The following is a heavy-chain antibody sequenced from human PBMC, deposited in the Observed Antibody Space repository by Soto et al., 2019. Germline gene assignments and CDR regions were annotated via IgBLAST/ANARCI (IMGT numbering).Heavy chain of an antibody. J-gene: IGHJ3*01. CDR3: ARDSSTTSPV. Sequence: QVQLVQSGAEVRRPGTSVMVSCKTSGYTFTDYDINWVRQAPGQGLEWMGWMNPNSGNTGYAQKFQGRVSMTRNTATSTAYMELSSLRSDDTAIYYCARDSSTTSPVWGQGTMVTVSS. D-gene: IGHD2-2*01. CDR2: MNPNSGNT. CDR1: GYTFTDYD. V-gene: IGHV1-8*01.